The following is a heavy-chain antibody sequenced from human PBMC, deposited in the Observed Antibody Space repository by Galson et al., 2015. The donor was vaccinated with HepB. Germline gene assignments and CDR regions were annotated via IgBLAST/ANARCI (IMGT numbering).Heavy chain of an antibody. J-gene: IGHJ3*02. D-gene: IGHD5-18*01. CDR3: ARRLDTAVVGGAFDI. CDR2: IYPGDSET. CDR1: GYSFTNYW. Sequence: QSGAEVKKPGESLKISCKASGYSFTNYWIGWVRQMPGEGLEWMGIIYPGDSETRNSPSFQGLVTISADKSISTAYLRWTSLRASDTAVYYCARRLDTAVVGGAFDIWGQGTMVTVSS. V-gene: IGHV5-51*01.